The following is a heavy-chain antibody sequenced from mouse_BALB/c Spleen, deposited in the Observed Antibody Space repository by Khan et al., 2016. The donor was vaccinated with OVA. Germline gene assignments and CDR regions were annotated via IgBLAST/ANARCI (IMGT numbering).Heavy chain of an antibody. CDR2: IDPYDSET. J-gene: IGHJ3*01. CDR1: CYTFTSYW. CDR3: ARNPFGY. V-gene: IGHV1-52*01. Sequence: QVQLKQSGTELVRPGTSVKLSCKASCYTFTSYWTNWIKQRPEQGLEWIGRIDPYDSETHSNQKLKDKATLTVDKSSNTAYMQLTSLTSEDTAVYYCARNPFGYWSQETLFTVSA.